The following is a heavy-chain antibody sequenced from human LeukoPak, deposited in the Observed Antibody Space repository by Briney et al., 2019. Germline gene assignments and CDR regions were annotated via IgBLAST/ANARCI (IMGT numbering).Heavy chain of an antibody. CDR2: IDYAGRT. CDR1: GGSISRDY. J-gene: IGHJ3*02. D-gene: IGHD2-21*01. V-gene: IGHV4-59*01. Sequence: SETLSLTCTVSGGSISRDYWSWIRQPPGKGLEWIGYIDYAGRTNYNPSLKSRVTISVDTSKNQFSLKLSSVTAADTAVYYCARAQHIGAFDIWGQGTMVTVSS. CDR3: ARAQHIGAFDI.